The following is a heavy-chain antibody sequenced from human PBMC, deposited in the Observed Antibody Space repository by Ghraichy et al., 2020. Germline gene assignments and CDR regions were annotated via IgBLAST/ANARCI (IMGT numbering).Heavy chain of an antibody. D-gene: IGHD3-10*01. Sequence: SVKVSCKASGGTFSSYAISWVRQAPGQGLEWMGGIIPIFGTANYAQKFQGRVTITADKSTSTAYMELSSLRSEDTAVYYCARDRSQEYYYGSEVWGKGTTVTVSS. CDR3: ARDRSQEYYYGSEV. CDR1: GGTFSSYA. CDR2: IIPIFGTA. J-gene: IGHJ6*04. V-gene: IGHV1-69*06.